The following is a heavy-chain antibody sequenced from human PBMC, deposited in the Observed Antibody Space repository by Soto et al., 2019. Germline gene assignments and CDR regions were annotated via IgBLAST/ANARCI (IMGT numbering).Heavy chain of an antibody. D-gene: IGHD3-16*01. Sequence: SETLSLTCAVYGGSFSGYYWSWIRQPPGKGLEWIGEINHSGSTNYNPSLKSRVAISVDTSKNQFSLKLSSVTAADTAVYYCARVMITFGGGTHFDYWGQGTLVTVSS. V-gene: IGHV4-34*01. CDR2: INHSGST. CDR1: GGSFSGYY. J-gene: IGHJ4*02. CDR3: ARVMITFGGGTHFDY.